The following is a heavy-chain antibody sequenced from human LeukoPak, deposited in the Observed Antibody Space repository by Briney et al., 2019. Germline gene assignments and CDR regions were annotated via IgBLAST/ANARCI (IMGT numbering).Heavy chain of an antibody. V-gene: IGHV4-34*01. Sequence: SETLSLTCAVYGGSFSGYYWSWIRQPPGKGLEWIGEINHSGSTNYNPSLKSRVTISVDTSKNQFSLKLSSVTAEDTAVYYCAREGGVHWGQGTLVTVSS. CDR1: GGSFSGYY. J-gene: IGHJ4*02. D-gene: IGHD3-16*01. CDR3: AREGGVH. CDR2: INHSGST.